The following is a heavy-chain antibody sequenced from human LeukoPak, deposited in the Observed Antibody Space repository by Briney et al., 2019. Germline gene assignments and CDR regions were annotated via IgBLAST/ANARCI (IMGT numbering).Heavy chain of an antibody. Sequence: GGSLRLSCAASGFTFSSYSMNWVRQAPGKGLEWVSYISSSSSTIYYADSVKGRFTISRDNAKNSLYLQMNSLRAEDTAVYYCARGQYNWNDKPHALDIWGQGTMVTVSS. CDR2: ISSSSSTI. CDR1: GFTFSSYS. J-gene: IGHJ3*02. CDR3: ARGQYNWNDKPHALDI. D-gene: IGHD1-1*01. V-gene: IGHV3-48*01.